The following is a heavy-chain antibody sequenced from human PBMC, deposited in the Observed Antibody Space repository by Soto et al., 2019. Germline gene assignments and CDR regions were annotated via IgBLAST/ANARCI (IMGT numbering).Heavy chain of an antibody. V-gene: IGHV5-51*01. CDR3: ARLDTYGRPPHPHMAGAPSVFDY. CDR1: GCRFTSYW. CDR2: IYPGDSDT. D-gene: IGHD4-17*01. J-gene: IGHJ4*02. Sequence: PGESLKISCKGSGCRFTSYWIGWVRQMPGKGLEWMGIIYPGDSDTRYSPSFQGQVTISADKSISTAYLQWSSLKASDTAMYYCARLDTYGRPPHPHMAGAPSVFDYWGQGTLVTVSS.